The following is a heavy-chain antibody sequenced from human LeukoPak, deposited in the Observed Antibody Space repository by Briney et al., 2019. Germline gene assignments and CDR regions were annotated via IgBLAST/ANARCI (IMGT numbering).Heavy chain of an antibody. D-gene: IGHD1-26*01. CDR3: ARRLEYSGSKGVFDY. CDR2: IYSGGCT. V-gene: IGHV3-66*01. Sequence: GGSLILSCAASGFTFSSYAMSWVRQAPGKGLEWVSIIYSGGCTDYADSVKGRFTISRDNSKNTLDLQMNSLRAEDTAVYYCARRLEYSGSKGVFDYWGQGTLVTVSS. CDR1: GFTFSSYA. J-gene: IGHJ4*02.